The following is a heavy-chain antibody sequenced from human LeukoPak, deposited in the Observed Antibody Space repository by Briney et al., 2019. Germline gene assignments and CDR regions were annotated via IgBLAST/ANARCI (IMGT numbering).Heavy chain of an antibody. D-gene: IGHD3-22*01. CDR1: GGTFSSYA. CDR3: ARAGMIADAFDI. V-gene: IGHV1-69*04. J-gene: IGHJ3*02. CDR2: IIPILGIA. Sequence: GASVKVSCKASGGTFSSYAISWVRQAPGQGLEWMGRIIPILGIANYAQKFQGRVTITADKSTSTAYMELSSLRSEDTAVYYCARAGMIADAFDIWGQGTMVPSLQ.